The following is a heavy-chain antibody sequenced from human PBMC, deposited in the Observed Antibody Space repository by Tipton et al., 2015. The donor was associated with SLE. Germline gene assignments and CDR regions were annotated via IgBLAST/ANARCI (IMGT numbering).Heavy chain of an antibody. V-gene: IGHV4-61*09. CDR3: ARLGYAFWTRYADY. J-gene: IGHJ4*02. CDR1: GDSITSANYS. CDR2: TYTTGAT. D-gene: IGHD3/OR15-3a*01. Sequence: TLSLTCTVSGDSITSANYSWTWIRKPAGKGLEWIGHTYTTGATTYNPSLKSRVTISVDTSNNQFSLKLTSATAADTAVYYCARLGYAFWTRYADYWGQGTLVTVSS.